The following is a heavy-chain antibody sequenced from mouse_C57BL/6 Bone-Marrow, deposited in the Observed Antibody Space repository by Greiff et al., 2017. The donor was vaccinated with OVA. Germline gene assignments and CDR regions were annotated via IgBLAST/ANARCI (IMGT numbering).Heavy chain of an antibody. CDR3: ARRGTTVVATDWYFDV. CDR1: GFNIKDYY. J-gene: IGHJ1*03. V-gene: IGHV14-1*01. CDR2: IDPEDGDT. D-gene: IGHD1-1*01. Sequence: EVKLVESGAELVRPGASVKLSCTASGFNIKDYYMHWVKQRPEQGLEWIGRIDPEDGDTEYAPKFQGKATMTADTSSNTAYLQLSSLTSEDTAVYFCARRGTTVVATDWYFDVWGTGTTVTVSS.